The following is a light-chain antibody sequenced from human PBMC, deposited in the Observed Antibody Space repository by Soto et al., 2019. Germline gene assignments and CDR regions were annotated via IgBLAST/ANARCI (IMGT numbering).Light chain of an antibody. V-gene: IGLV1-40*01. CDR2: GNS. Sequence: QSVLTQPPSVSGAPGQRVTISCTGSSSNIGADYDVHWYQQLPGTAPKLLIYGNSNRPSGVPDRFSGSKYGTSASLAITALQAEDDADYYCQSYDSSLSGYVFGTGTKLTVL. J-gene: IGLJ1*01. CDR1: SSNIGADYD. CDR3: QSYDSSLSGYV.